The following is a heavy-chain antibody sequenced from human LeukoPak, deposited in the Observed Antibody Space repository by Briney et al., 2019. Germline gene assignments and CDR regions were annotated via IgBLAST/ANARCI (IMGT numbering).Heavy chain of an antibody. CDR3: ARDGVVGATIFDY. Sequence: GGSLRLSCAASGFTFSSYSMNWVRQAPGRGLEWVSHITASGTAMFYADSVKGRFTISRDNAKNSLYLQMNSLRDEDTAVYYCARDGVVGATIFDYWGQGTLVTVSS. CDR2: ITASGTAM. CDR1: GFTFSSYS. V-gene: IGHV3-48*02. D-gene: IGHD1-26*01. J-gene: IGHJ4*02.